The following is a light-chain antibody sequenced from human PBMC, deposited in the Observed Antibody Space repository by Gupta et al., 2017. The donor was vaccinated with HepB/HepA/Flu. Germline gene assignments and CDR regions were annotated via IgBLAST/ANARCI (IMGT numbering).Light chain of an antibody. CDR2: GAS. CDR3: QQGNIWPPLT. J-gene: IGKJ4*01. Sequence: EIVMTQSPATLSVAPGERATLSCRASQSIDTNLAWYQQKPGQAPRLLIYGASTRDTGVPVRFRGSGSGKEFTLTISSRQSEDFAVYYCQQGNIWPPLTFGGGTKVEIK. V-gene: IGKV3-15*01. CDR1: QSIDTN.